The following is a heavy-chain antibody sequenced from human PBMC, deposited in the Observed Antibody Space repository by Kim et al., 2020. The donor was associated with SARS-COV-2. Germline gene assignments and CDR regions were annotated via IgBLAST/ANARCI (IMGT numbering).Heavy chain of an antibody. J-gene: IGHJ3*02. CDR2: ISSSSSYI. CDR3: ARDTSPRLATLGYDAFD. D-gene: IGHD5-12*01. CDR1: GFTFSSYS. Sequence: GGTLRLSCAASGFTFSSYSMNWVRQAPGKGLEWVSFISSSSSYIYYADSVKGRFTISRDNAKNSLYLQMNSLGAEDTAVYFCARDTSPRLATLGYDAFD. V-gene: IGHV3-21*01.